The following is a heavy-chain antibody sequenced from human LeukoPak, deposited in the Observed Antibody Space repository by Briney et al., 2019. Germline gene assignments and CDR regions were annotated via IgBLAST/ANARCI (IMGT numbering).Heavy chain of an antibody. Sequence: GGSLRLPCAASGFTFSSYAMSWVRQAPGKGLEWVSAISGSGGSTYYADSVKGRFTISRDNSKNTLYLQMNSLRAEDTAVYYCAKARGIAAAGTGYFQHWGQGNLVTVSS. CDR1: GFTFSSYA. CDR2: ISGSGGST. D-gene: IGHD6-13*01. V-gene: IGHV3-23*01. CDR3: AKARGIAAAGTGYFQH. J-gene: IGHJ1*01.